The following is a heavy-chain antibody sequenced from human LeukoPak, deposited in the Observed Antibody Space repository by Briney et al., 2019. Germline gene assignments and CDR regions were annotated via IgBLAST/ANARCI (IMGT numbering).Heavy chain of an antibody. Sequence: GGSLRLSCAASGFTFSSYSMNWVRQAPGKGLEWVSSISSSSSYIYYADSVKGRFTISSDNAKNSLYLQMNSLRAEDTAVYYCARDLYDILTGYSSNFDYWGQGTLVTVSS. CDR3: ARDLYDILTGYSSNFDY. D-gene: IGHD3-9*01. CDR1: GFTFSSYS. CDR2: ISSSSSYI. J-gene: IGHJ4*02. V-gene: IGHV3-21*01.